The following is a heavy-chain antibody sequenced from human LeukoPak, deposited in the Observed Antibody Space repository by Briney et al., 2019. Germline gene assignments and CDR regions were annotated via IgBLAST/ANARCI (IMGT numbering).Heavy chain of an antibody. D-gene: IGHD3-22*01. CDR1: GYSISSGYY. J-gene: IGHJ4*02. Sequence: PSETLSLTCTVSGYSISSGYYWGWIRQPPGKGLEWIGSIYHSGSTYYNPSLKSRVTISVDTSKNQFSLKLSSVTAADTAVYYCARQRDSSGYAPFDYWGQGTLVTVSS. CDR3: ARQRDSSGYAPFDY. CDR2: IYHSGST. V-gene: IGHV4-38-2*02.